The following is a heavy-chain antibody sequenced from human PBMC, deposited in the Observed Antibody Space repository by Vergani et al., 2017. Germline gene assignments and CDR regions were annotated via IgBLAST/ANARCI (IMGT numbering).Heavy chain of an antibody. D-gene: IGHD3-22*01. CDR2: IRGSGGFT. J-gene: IGHJ4*02. Sequence: EVQVLESGGNLVQPGGSLRLSCAASGFTFTNFAMTWVRQAPGEGLEWVSGIRGSGGFTYYADSVKGRFTISRDNSKNTMFLQMNNLRAEDTAVYYCAKDNVPGYYDSSGYCDYWGQGTLVTVSS. V-gene: IGHV3-23*01. CDR1: GFTFTNFA. CDR3: AKDNVPGYYDSSGYCDY.